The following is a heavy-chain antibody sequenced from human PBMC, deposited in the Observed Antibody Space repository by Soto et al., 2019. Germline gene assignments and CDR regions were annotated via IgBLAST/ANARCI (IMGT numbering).Heavy chain of an antibody. CDR1: CGSISSYY. CDR2: IYTSGST. V-gene: IGHV4-4*07. J-gene: IGHJ4*02. CDR3: ARDKVGSSSWASFDY. Sequence: SETLSLTCTVSCGSISSYYWSWIRQPAGKGLEWIGRIYTSGSTNYNPSLKSRVTMSVDTSKNQFSLKLSSVTAADTAVYYCARDKVGSSSWASFDYWGQGTLVTVSS. D-gene: IGHD6-13*01.